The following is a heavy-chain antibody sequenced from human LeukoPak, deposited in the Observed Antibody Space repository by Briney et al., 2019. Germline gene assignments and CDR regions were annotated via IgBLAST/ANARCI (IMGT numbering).Heavy chain of an antibody. CDR1: GGSIRSYY. V-gene: IGHV4-4*09. J-gene: IGHJ6*03. CDR3: ARHRYGAYYCMDV. Sequence: PSETLSLTCTVSGGSIRSYYWSWLPQPQGKGLEWIGYIYTSGSNNYNPSLKSRVTISVDTSKNHFSLKLNSVTAADTAVYYCARHRYGAYYCMDVWGKGTTVTVSS. CDR2: IYTSGSN. D-gene: IGHD4-17*01.